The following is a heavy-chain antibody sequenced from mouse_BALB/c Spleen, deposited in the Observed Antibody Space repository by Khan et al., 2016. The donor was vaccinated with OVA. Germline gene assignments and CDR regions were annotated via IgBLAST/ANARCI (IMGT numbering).Heavy chain of an antibody. CDR1: GYTFTSYC. CDR3: ARRRLYGVFDY. Sequence: VQLVESGTELAKPGASVKMSCKASGYTFTSYCMHWVKQRPGQGLEWIGYINPSTDYTVYNQKFKDKATLTMDKSSNTAYMQLSSLTSEDSAVYYCARRRLYGVFDYWGQGTRVTVSA. V-gene: IGHV1-7*01. D-gene: IGHD1-1*02. CDR2: INPSTDYT. J-gene: IGHJ3*01.